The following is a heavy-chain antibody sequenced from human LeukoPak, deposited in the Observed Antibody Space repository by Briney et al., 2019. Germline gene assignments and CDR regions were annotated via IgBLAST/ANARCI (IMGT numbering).Heavy chain of an antibody. J-gene: IGHJ5*02. CDR3: AREIRGLRFLEWPRFDP. Sequence: GGSLRLSCAASGFTFSSYDMHWVRHATGKGLEWVSAIGTAGDTYYPGSVKGRFTISRENAKNSLYLQMNSLRAEDTAVYYCAREIRGLRFLEWPRFDPWGQGTLVTVSS. V-gene: IGHV3-13*01. CDR2: IGTAGDT. D-gene: IGHD3-3*01. CDR1: GFTFSSYD.